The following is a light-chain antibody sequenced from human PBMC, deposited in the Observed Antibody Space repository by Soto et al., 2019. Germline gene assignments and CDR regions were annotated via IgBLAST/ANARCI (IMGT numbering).Light chain of an antibody. V-gene: IGKV1-5*03. CDR3: QQYNSYSHT. Sequence: DIQMTQSPSTLSASVGDRVTITCRASQSISSWLAWYQQKPGKAPKLLIYKASSLESGVPSRFSGSGSGTEFTLTISSLQPDECATYYCQQYNSYSHTFGQGTKLEIK. J-gene: IGKJ2*01. CDR1: QSISSW. CDR2: KAS.